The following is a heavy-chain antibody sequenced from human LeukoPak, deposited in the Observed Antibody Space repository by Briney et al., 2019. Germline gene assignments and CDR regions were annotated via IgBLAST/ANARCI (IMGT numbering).Heavy chain of an antibody. D-gene: IGHD6-25*01. CDR3: ARFAAGGSYYYYMDV. CDR2: IGTSSTTI. V-gene: IGHV3-48*01. CDR1: GGSISSNY. Sequence: ETLSLTCAVSGGSISSNYWWSWVRQPPGKGLEWVSNIGTSSTTIYYADSVKGRFTISRDNAKNSLYLQMNSLRADDTAVYYCARFAAGGSYYYYMDVWGKGTTVTVSS. J-gene: IGHJ6*03.